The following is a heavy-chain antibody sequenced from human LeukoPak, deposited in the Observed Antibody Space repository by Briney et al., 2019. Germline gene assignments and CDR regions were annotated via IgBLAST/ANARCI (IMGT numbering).Heavy chain of an antibody. CDR3: ARGKDEPNYYYYYMDV. D-gene: IGHD1-14*01. Sequence: SETLSLTCAVYGGSFSGYYWSWIRQPPGKGLEWIGEINHSVSTNYNPSLKSRVTISVDTSKNQFSLKLSSVTAADTAVYYCARGKDEPNYYYYYMDVWGKGTTVTVSS. V-gene: IGHV4-34*01. J-gene: IGHJ6*03. CDR1: GGSFSGYY. CDR2: INHSVST.